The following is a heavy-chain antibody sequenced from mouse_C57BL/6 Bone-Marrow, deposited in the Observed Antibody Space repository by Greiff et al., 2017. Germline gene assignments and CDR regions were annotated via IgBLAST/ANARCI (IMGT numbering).Heavy chain of an antibody. CDR2: IYPGDGDT. J-gene: IGHJ3*01. CDR3: ALGRGFAY. CDR1: GYAFSSDW. Sequence: VQLQQSGAELVKPGASVKISCKASGYAFSSDWMNWVEQRPGKGLEWIGQIYPGDGDTNSNRKFKGKATMTADKSSSTAYMQLSSLTSEDSAVYFCALGRGFAYWGQGTLVTVSA. D-gene: IGHD4-1*01. V-gene: IGHV1-80*01.